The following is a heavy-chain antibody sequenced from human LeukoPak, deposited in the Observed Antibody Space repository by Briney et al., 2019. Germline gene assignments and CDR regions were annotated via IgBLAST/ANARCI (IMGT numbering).Heavy chain of an antibody. CDR3: ARAPTVVTPAYYYYYGMDV. D-gene: IGHD4-23*01. CDR2: INHSGST. V-gene: IGHV4-34*01. Sequence: SETLSLICAVYGGSFSGYFWNWIRQPPGKGLEWIGEINHSGSTNYNPSLKSRVTISVDTSKSQFSLKLSSVTAADTAVYYCARAPTVVTPAYYYYYGMDVWGQGTTVTASS. CDR1: GGSFSGYF. J-gene: IGHJ6*02.